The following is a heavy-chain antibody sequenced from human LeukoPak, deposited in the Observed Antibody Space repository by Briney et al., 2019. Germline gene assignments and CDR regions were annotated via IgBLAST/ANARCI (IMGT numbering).Heavy chain of an antibody. CDR2: INHSGSS. J-gene: IGHJ4*02. CDR3: ARGLVNSGWVGYFDY. D-gene: IGHD6-19*01. CDR1: GGSFSGYY. V-gene: IGHV4-34*01. Sequence: SETLSPTCGVYGGSFSGYYWSWIRQSPGKGLEWIGEINHSGSSNYNPSLKSRVTMSVDTSKNHFSLKLSSVTAADTAVYYCARGLVNSGWVGYFDYWGQGTAVTVSS.